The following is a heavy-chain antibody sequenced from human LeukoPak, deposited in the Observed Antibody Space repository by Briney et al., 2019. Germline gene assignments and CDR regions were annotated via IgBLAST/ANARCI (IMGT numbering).Heavy chain of an antibody. Sequence: VASVKVSCKASGGTFSSYAISWVRQAPGQGLEWMGGIIPIFGTANYAQKFQGRVTITTDESTSTAYMELSSLRSEDTAVYYCASRNSNSGYDYWGQGTLVTASS. D-gene: IGHD5-12*01. CDR3: ASRNSNSGYDY. CDR2: IIPIFGTA. V-gene: IGHV1-69*05. CDR1: GGTFSSYA. J-gene: IGHJ4*02.